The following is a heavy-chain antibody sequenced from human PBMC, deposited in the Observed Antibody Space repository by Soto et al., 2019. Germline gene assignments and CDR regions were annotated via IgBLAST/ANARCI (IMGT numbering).Heavy chain of an antibody. D-gene: IGHD1-1*01. J-gene: IGHJ6*02. Sequence: VSLRLSCAASGFTFSSYAMSWVRQAPGKGLEWVSAISGSGGSTYYADSVKGRFTISRDNSKNTLYLQMNSLRAEDTAVYYCAKDSSVAGTMSHYYYYYGMDVWGQGTTVTVSS. CDR2: ISGSGGST. CDR3: AKDSSVAGTMSHYYYYYGMDV. V-gene: IGHV3-23*01. CDR1: GFTFSSYA.